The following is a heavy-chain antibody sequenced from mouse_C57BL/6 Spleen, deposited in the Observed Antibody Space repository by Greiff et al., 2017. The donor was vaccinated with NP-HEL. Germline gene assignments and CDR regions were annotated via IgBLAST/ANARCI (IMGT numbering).Heavy chain of an antibody. J-gene: IGHJ3*01. Sequence: QVQLQQSGAELVRPGASVKLSCKASGYTFTDYYINWVKQRPGQGLEWIARIYPGSGNTYYNEKFKGKATLTAEKSSSTAYMQLSSLTSEDSAVYFCARYDYVPFAYWGQGTLVTVSA. V-gene: IGHV1-76*01. CDR2: IYPGSGNT. D-gene: IGHD2-4*01. CDR1: GYTFTDYY. CDR3: ARYDYVPFAY.